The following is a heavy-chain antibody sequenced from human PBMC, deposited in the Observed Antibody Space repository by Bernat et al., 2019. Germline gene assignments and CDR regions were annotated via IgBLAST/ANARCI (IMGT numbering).Heavy chain of an antibody. CDR1: GFTFSSYA. D-gene: IGHD1-26*01. V-gene: IGHV3-30-3*01. CDR3: ARDLVVGATG. Sequence: QVQLVESGGGVVQPGRSLRLSCAASGFTFSSYAMHWARQAPGKGLEWVAVISYDGSNKYYADSVKGRFTISRDNSKNTLYLQMNSLRAEDTAVYYCARDLVVGATGWGQGTLVTVSS. CDR2: ISYDGSNK. J-gene: IGHJ4*02.